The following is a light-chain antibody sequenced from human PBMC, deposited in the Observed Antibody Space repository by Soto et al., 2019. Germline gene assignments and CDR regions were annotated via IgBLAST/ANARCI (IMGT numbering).Light chain of an antibody. J-gene: IGKJ1*01. CDR2: GAS. V-gene: IGKV3-20*01. CDR1: QSVSSSY. CDR3: QQYGSSPRT. Sequence: EIVLTQSPGTLSLSTGERATLSCSASQSVSSSYLAWYQQKPGQAPRLLIYGASSRATGIPDRFSGSGSGTDFTLTISRLEPEDFAVYYCQQYGSSPRTFGQGTKVDIK.